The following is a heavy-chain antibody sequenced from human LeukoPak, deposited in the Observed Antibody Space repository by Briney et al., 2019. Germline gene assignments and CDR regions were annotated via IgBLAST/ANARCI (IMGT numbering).Heavy chain of an antibody. Sequence: ETLSLTCTVSGGSISSYYWSWIRQPAGKGLEWIGRIYASGSTNHNPSLKSRVTMSVDTSKNQFFLKVSSVIVADTAVYYCARESSSYTYRSLDYWGQGTLVTVSS. J-gene: IGHJ4*02. CDR1: GGSISSYY. V-gene: IGHV4-4*07. CDR3: ARESSSYTYRSLDY. D-gene: IGHD2-2*02. CDR2: IYASGST.